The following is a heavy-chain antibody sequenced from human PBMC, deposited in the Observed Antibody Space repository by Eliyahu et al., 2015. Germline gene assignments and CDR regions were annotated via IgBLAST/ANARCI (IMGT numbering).Heavy chain of an antibody. Sequence: EVQLVESGGGLIQPGGSLRLSCXASGFTVSSNYMSWVRQAPGKGLEWVSLIYSGGSTYYADSVKGRFTVSRDNSKNTLYLQMNSLRAEDTAVYYCARDAESRYWGQGTLVTVSS. V-gene: IGHV3-53*01. J-gene: IGHJ4*02. CDR1: GFTVSSNY. CDR3: ARDAESRY. D-gene: IGHD1-14*01. CDR2: IYSGGST.